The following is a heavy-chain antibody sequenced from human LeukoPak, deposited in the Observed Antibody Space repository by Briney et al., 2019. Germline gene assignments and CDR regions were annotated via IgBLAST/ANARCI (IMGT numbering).Heavy chain of an antibody. CDR1: GGSISSYY. CDR3: ARAHYDILTGYSHYYYYYMDV. Sequence: PSETLSLTCTVSGGSISSYYWSWIRQPPGKGLEWIGYIYYSGSTNYNPSLKSRVTISVDTSKNQFSLKLSSVTAADTAVYYCARAHYDILTGYSHYYYYYMDVWGEGTTVTISS. CDR2: IYYSGST. V-gene: IGHV4-59*01. D-gene: IGHD3-9*01. J-gene: IGHJ6*03.